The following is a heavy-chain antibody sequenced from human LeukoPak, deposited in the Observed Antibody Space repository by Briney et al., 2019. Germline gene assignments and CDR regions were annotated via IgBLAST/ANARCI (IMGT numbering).Heavy chain of an antibody. J-gene: IGHJ4*02. CDR3: ATPNYDDSSGYYVDY. V-gene: IGHV4-39*07. CDR2: IYYSGST. D-gene: IGHD3-22*01. Sequence: SETLSLTCTVSGGSISSSSYYWGWIRQPPGKGLEWIGSIYYSGSTYYNPSLKSRVTISVDTSKNQFSLKLSSVTAADTAVYYCATPNYDDSSGYYVDYWGQGTLVTVSS. CDR1: GGSISSSSYY.